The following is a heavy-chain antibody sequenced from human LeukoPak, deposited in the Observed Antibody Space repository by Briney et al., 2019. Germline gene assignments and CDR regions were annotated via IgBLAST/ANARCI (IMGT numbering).Heavy chain of an antibody. CDR1: GGSISSYY. D-gene: IGHD4-17*01. V-gene: IGHV4-59*01. CDR2: IYYSGST. CDR3: AREEDYGFDY. J-gene: IGHJ4*02. Sequence: SETLSLTCTVSGGSISSYYWSWIRQPPGKGLEWIGYIYYSGSTNYNPSLKSRVTISVDTSKNQFSLKLSSVTAADTAVYYCAREEDYGFDYWGQGTLVTVSP.